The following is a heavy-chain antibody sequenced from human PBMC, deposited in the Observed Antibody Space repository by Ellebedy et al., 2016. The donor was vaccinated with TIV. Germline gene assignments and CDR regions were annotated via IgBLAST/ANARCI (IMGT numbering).Heavy chain of an antibody. CDR2: IVPILGIA. V-gene: IGHV1-69*04. D-gene: IGHD4-17*01. Sequence: ASVKVSCKASGYTFTSYDISWVRQAPGQGLEWMGRIVPILGIANYAQKFQGRVTITADKSTSTAYMELSSLRSEDTAVYYCARDFHDYGDYAVYYWGQGTLVTVSS. CDR1: GYTFTSYD. CDR3: ARDFHDYGDYAVYY. J-gene: IGHJ4*02.